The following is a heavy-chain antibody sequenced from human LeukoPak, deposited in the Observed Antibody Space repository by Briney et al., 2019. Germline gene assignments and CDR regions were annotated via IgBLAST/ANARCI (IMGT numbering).Heavy chain of an antibody. V-gene: IGHV3-48*04. CDR1: GFTFSDYS. CDR3: ARDHRYAFDN. Sequence: GGSLRLSCAASGFTFSDYSMNWVRQAPGKGLEWISYVGVSSGNTKYADSVKGRFTISGDSAKNSVFLQMNSLRVEDTAVYYCARDHRYAFDNWGQGTLVTVSS. CDR2: VGVSSGNT. J-gene: IGHJ4*02. D-gene: IGHD5-12*01.